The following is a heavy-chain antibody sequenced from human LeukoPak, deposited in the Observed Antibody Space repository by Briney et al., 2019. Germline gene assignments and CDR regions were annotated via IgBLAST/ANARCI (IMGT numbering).Heavy chain of an antibody. Sequence: SSQTLSLTCTVSGGSISSGSYYWSWIRQPPGKGLEWIGRIYTSGSTNYNPSLKSRVTISVDTYKNQFSLKLSSVTAADTAVYYCARDNGKSSGWYGVDYWGQGTLVTVSS. CDR2: IYTSGST. V-gene: IGHV4-61*02. CDR3: ARDNGKSSGWYGVDY. J-gene: IGHJ4*02. D-gene: IGHD6-19*01. CDR1: GGSISSGSYY.